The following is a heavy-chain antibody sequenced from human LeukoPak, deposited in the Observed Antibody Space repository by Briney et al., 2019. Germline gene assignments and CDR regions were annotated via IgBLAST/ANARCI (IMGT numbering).Heavy chain of an antibody. V-gene: IGHV4-39*01. CDR2: ISYSVST. J-gene: IGHJ4*02. CDR3: ARLDRGINAAHFDY. CDR1: GGSISSGSYY. Sequence: SETLSLTCTVSGGSISSGSYYWDWIRQPPGKGLEWIGTISYSVSTYYNPSLKSRVTISVDTSKNQFSLKLSSGTAADTAVYYCARLDRGINAAHFDYWGQGTLVTVSS. D-gene: IGHD6-25*01.